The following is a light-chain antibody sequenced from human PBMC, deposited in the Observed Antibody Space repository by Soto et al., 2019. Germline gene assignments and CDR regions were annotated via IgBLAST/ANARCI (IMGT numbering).Light chain of an antibody. V-gene: IGKV3-15*01. Sequence: EIVMTQSPATLSVSPGERATLSCRASQSVSSNLAWYQQKPGQAPRLLIYFASTWATGIPAWFSGSGSGTEFTLTISSLYSEDFSVYYCQQYNNWPLGVTFGQGTRLEIK. CDR2: FAS. J-gene: IGKJ5*01. CDR1: QSVSSN. CDR3: QQYNNWPLGVT.